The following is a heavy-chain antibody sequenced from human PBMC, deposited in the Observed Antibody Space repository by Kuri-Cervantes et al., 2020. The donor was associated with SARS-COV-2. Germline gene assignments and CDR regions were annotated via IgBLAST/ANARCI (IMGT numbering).Heavy chain of an antibody. CDR3: ARRKRTTVITSLGFDY. CDR2: ISWNSGSR. CDR1: GFTFSSYS. Sequence: SLKISCAASGFTFSSYSMNWVRQAPGKGLEWVSGISWNSGSRGYADSVKGRFTISRDNAKNSLYLQMNGLRAEDTALYYCARRKRTTVITSLGFDYWGQGTLVTVSS. D-gene: IGHD4-11*01. V-gene: IGHV3-9*01. J-gene: IGHJ4*02.